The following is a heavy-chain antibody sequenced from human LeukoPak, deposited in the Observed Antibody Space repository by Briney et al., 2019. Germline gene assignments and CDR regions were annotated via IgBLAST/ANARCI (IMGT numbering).Heavy chain of an antibody. CDR1: GGSISSSSYY. Sequence: SETLSLTCTVSGGSISSSSYYWGWIRQPPGKGLEWIGSIYYSGSTYYNPSLKSRVTISVDTSKNQFSLKLSSVTAAGTAVYYCARRAYCSSTSCYYYYYYGMDVWGQGTTVTVSS. CDR2: IYYSGST. J-gene: IGHJ6*02. D-gene: IGHD2-2*01. V-gene: IGHV4-39*01. CDR3: ARRAYCSSTSCYYYYYYGMDV.